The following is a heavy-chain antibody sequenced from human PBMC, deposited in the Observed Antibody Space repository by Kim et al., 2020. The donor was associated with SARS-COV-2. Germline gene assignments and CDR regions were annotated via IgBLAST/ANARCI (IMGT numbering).Heavy chain of an antibody. J-gene: IGHJ3*02. CDR3: AKDIGYSYGNSAFDI. D-gene: IGHD5-18*01. Sequence: ADSVKGRFTISRDNAKNSLYLQMNSLRAEDTALYYCAKDIGYSYGNSAFDIWGQGTMVTVSS. V-gene: IGHV3-9*01.